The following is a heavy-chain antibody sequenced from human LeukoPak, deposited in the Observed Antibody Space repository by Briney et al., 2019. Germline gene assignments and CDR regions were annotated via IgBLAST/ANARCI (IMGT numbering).Heavy chain of an antibody. Sequence: PSETLSLTCTVSGGSISSGGYYWSWIRQHPGKGLEWIGYIYYSGSTYYNPSLKSRVTISVDTSKNQFSLKLSSVTAADTAVYYCARNFRVDGDDQFDYWGQGTLVTVSS. CDR2: IYYSGST. CDR3: ARNFRVDGDDQFDY. CDR1: GGSISSGGYY. D-gene: IGHD4-17*01. V-gene: IGHV4-31*03. J-gene: IGHJ4*02.